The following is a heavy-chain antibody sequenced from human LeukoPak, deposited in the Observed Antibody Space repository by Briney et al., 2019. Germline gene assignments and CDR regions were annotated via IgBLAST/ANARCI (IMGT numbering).Heavy chain of an antibody. V-gene: IGHV1-69*05. CDR1: GGTFSSYA. CDR3: ARDHGGWYRHSGPLKDYYYYYIDV. Sequence: VASVKVSCKASGGTFSSYAISWVRQAPGQGLEWMGGIIPSFGTPSYAQNFQGRVTITTDESTSTAYMELSSLRSEDTAVYYCARDHGGWYRHSGPLKDYYYYYIDVWGKGTTVTVSS. CDR2: IIPSFGTP. D-gene: IGHD6-19*01. J-gene: IGHJ6*03.